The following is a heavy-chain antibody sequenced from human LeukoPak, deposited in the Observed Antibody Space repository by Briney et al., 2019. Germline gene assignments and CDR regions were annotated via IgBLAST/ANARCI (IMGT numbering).Heavy chain of an antibody. CDR3: ARASPTTNKGAYGWFDP. J-gene: IGHJ5*02. D-gene: IGHD1-14*01. CDR2: IYTSGST. CDR1: GGSFSGYY. Sequence: SETLSLTCAVYGGSFSGYYWSWIRQPAGKGLEWIGRIYTSGSTNYNPPLKSRVTMSVDTSKNQFSLKLSSVTAADTAVYYCARASPTTNKGAYGWFDPWGQGTLVTVSS. V-gene: IGHV4-59*10.